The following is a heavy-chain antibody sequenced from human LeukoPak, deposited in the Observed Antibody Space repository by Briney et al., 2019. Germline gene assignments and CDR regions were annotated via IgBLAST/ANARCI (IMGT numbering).Heavy chain of an antibody. D-gene: IGHD6-13*01. Sequence: ASVKVSCKASGYTFTGYYMHWVRQAPGQGLEWMGWINPNSGGTNYAQKFQGRVTMTRDTSISTAYMELSRMRSDDTAVYYCARGSSSSWYLDYWGQGTLVTVSS. J-gene: IGHJ4*02. CDR2: INPNSGGT. CDR1: GYTFTGYY. CDR3: ARGSSSSWYLDY. V-gene: IGHV1-2*02.